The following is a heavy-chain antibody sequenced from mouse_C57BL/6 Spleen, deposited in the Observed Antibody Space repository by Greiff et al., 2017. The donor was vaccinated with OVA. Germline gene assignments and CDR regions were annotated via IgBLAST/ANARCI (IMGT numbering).Heavy chain of an antibody. CDR3: ARKGDDYDDAMDY. J-gene: IGHJ4*01. CDR2: ISYDGSN. V-gene: IGHV3-6*01. Sequence: VQLQQSGPGLVKPSQSLSLTCSVTGYSITSGYYWNWIRQFPGNKLEWMGYISYDGSNNYNPSLKNRISITRDTSKNQFFLKLNSVTTEDTATYYCARKGDDYDDAMDYWGQGTSVTVSS. CDR1: GYSITSGYY. D-gene: IGHD2-4*01.